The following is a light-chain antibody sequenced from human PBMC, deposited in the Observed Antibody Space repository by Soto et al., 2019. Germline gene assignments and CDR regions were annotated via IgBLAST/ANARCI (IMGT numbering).Light chain of an antibody. Sequence: EIVMTQSPATLSVSPGERATLSCRASQSVSSNLAWYQQKPGQAPRLLIYGASTRATGIPARFSGSGSGTEFTLIISSLQSEDFAVYYCQQYSSWPPRYTCGQGTKLEIK. CDR1: QSVSSN. CDR3: QQYSSWPPRYT. J-gene: IGKJ2*01. V-gene: IGKV3-15*01. CDR2: GAS.